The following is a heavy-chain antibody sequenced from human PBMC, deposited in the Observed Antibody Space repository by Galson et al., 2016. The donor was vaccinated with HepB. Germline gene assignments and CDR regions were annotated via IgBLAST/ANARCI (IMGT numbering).Heavy chain of an antibody. CDR2: AYFSGNT. CDR3: ARRHYYDSSPMDV. CDR1: GGSIKSTNYY. J-gene: IGHJ6*02. Sequence: SETLSLTCTVSGGSIKSTNYYWGWIRQPPGKGLEWIGSAYFSGNTYYNPSLKSRVTMSVDTSKNQFSLKLSSVTAADTAVYYCARRHYYDSSPMDVWGQGTAVTVSS. V-gene: IGHV4-39*01. D-gene: IGHD3-22*01.